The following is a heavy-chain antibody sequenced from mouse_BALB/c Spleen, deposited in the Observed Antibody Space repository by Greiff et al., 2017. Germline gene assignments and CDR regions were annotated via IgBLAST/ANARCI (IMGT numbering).Heavy chain of an antibody. D-gene: IGHD2-3*01. CDR3: ARISDGYY. V-gene: IGHV3-2*02. CDR1: GYSITSDYA. J-gene: IGHJ3*01. Sequence: DVQLQESGPGLVKPSQSLSLTCTVTGYSITSDYAWNWIRQFPGNKLEWMGYISYSGSTSYNPSLKSRISITRDTSKNQFFLQLNSVTTEDTATYYCARISDGYYWGQGTLVTVSA. CDR2: ISYSGST.